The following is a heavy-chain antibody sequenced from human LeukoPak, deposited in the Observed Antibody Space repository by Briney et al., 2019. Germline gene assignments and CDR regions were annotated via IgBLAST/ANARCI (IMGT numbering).Heavy chain of an antibody. J-gene: IGHJ1*01. CDR2: INQDGSKK. D-gene: IGHD2-21*02. Sequence: PGGSLRLSCVASRFIFNGNWMSWVRQAPGKGLEWVANINQDGSKKYSIASVKGRFTISRDNAQNSLYLQMNGLRAEDTAMYYCARDRDGGADLWGQGTLVTVSS. CDR1: RFIFNGNW. V-gene: IGHV3-7*01. CDR3: ARDRDGGADL.